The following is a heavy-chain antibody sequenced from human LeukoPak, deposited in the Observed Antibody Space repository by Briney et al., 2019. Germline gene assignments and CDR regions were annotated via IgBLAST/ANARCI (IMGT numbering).Heavy chain of an antibody. CDR1: GFTFSSYA. D-gene: IGHD4-4*01. V-gene: IGHV3-23*01. CDR2: ISGSGGST. Sequence: GGSLRLSCAASGFTFSSYAMSWVRQAPGKGLEWVSAISGSGGSTYYADSVKGRFTISRDNSKNTLYLQMNSLRAEDTAVYYCAKDPGGNSSNFDPEYFQHWGQGTLVTVSS. J-gene: IGHJ1*01. CDR3: AKDPGGNSSNFDPEYFQH.